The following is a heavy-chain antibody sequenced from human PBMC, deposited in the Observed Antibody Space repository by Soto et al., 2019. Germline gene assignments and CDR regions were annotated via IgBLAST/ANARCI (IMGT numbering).Heavy chain of an antibody. CDR2: ISSSSSYI. Sequence: GGSLRLSCAAFGFTFSSYSMNWVLQAPGKGLEWVSSISSSSSYIYYADSVKGRFTISRDNAKNSLYLQMNSLRAEDTAVYYCARDHGSSWYSFDYWGQGTLVTVSS. CDR3: ARDHGSSWYSFDY. V-gene: IGHV3-21*01. D-gene: IGHD6-13*01. CDR1: GFTFSSYS. J-gene: IGHJ4*02.